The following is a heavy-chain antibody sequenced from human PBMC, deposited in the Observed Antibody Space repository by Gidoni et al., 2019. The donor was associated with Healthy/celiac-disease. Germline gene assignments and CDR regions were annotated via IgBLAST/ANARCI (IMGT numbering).Heavy chain of an antibody. Sequence: EVQLLESGGDLVQPGGSLRLPCAASGLTFSGYAMSWVRQAPGKGLEWVSGISNSGSSTYYADSVKGRFTISRDNSKNTLYLQMNSLRAEDTAVFYCAKGGSSYVNNWFDPWGQGTLVTVSS. V-gene: IGHV3-23*01. CDR1: GLTFSGYA. CDR3: AKGGSSYVNNWFDP. CDR2: ISNSGSST. J-gene: IGHJ5*02. D-gene: IGHD5-18*01.